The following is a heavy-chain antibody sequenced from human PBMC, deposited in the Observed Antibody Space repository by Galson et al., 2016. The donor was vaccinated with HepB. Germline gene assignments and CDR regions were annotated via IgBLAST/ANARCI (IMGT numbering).Heavy chain of an antibody. CDR2: IFWDDDQ. J-gene: IGHJ4*02. D-gene: IGHD5-18*01. CDR1: GFSLSSNGVG. Sequence: PALVKPTQTLTLTCTVSGFSLSSNGVGVGWIRQPPGKALEWLALIFWDDDQRYNPSLKNRVTVTQDTSKNQVVLTVTDMDPVDTATYFCAHRGLHDTSGYSYSPFDFWGQGILVTVSS. V-gene: IGHV2-5*02. CDR3: AHRGLHDTSGYSYSPFDF.